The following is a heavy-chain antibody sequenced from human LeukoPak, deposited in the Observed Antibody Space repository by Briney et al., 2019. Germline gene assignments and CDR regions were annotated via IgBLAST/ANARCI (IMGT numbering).Heavy chain of an antibody. Sequence: GGSLRLSCAASGFTFSSYDMHWVRQATGKGLEWVSAIGTAGDTYYPGSVKGRFTISRENAKNSLYLQMNSLRAGDTAVYYCVREKDYYSGMDVWGQGTTVTVSS. CDR2: IGTAGDT. CDR3: VREKDYYSGMDV. V-gene: IGHV3-13*01. J-gene: IGHJ6*02. CDR1: GFTFSSYD.